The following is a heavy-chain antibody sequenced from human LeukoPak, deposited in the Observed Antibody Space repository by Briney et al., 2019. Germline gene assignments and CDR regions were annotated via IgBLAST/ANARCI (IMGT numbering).Heavy chain of an antibody. CDR3: ARDSSSYDAFDI. V-gene: IGHV4-59*12. Sequence: PSETLSLTCTVSGGSISSYYWSWIRQPPGKGLEWIGYIYYSGSTNYSPFLKSRVTISVDTSKNQFSLKLSSVTAADTAVYYCARDSSSYDAFDIWGQGTMVTVSS. CDR2: IYYSGST. J-gene: IGHJ3*02. D-gene: IGHD6-6*01. CDR1: GGSISSYY.